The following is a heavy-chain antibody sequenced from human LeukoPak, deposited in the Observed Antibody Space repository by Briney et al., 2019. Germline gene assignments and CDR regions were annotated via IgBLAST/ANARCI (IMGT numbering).Heavy chain of an antibody. J-gene: IGHJ5*02. CDR2: IKEDRGRE. V-gene: IGHV3-7*03. CDR3: ASLDTAKQPLANH. Sequence: RGSLRLSCAASGRTFSNYAMTWVRQAPGKGLEWVANIKEDRGREYYMDSVKGRFTISKDSAKNSLYLQMNSLRVEDTAMYYCASLDTAKQPLANHWGQGTLVTVSS. D-gene: IGHD5-18*01. CDR1: GRTFSNYA.